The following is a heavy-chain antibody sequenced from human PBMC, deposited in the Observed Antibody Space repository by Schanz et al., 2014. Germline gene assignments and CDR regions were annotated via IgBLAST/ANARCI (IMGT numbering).Heavy chain of an antibody. CDR3: ARGLVRYFAY. J-gene: IGHJ4*02. D-gene: IGHD2-8*02. V-gene: IGHV1-18*01. CDR1: GYTFSRYG. CDR2: IGGHSGDT. Sequence: QVQLVQSGAEVKKPGASVKVSCKASGYTFSRYGISWVRQAPGQGLEWMGWIGGHSGDTIYAQNFQGRVTMTRDTSISTAYMELSRLRSDDTAVYYCARGLVRYFAYWGQGTLVTVSS.